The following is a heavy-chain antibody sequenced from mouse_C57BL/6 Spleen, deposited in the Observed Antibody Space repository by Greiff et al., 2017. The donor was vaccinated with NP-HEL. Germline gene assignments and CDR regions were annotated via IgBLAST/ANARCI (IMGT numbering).Heavy chain of an antibody. CDR2: IHPNSGST. D-gene: IGHD2-5*01. CDR1: GYTFTSYW. CDR3: ARLYSNYWYFDV. J-gene: IGHJ1*03. Sequence: QVQLQQPGAELVKPGASVKLSCKASGYTFTSYWMHWVKQRPGQGLEWIGMIHPNSGSTNYNEKFKSKATLTVDKSSSTAYMQLSSLASEDSVVYYCARLYSNYWYFDVWGTGTTVTVSS. V-gene: IGHV1-64*01.